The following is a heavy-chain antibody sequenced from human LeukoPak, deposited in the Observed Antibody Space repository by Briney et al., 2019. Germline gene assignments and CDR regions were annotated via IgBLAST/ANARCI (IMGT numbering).Heavy chain of an antibody. V-gene: IGHV4-34*01. D-gene: IGHD3-22*01. CDR1: GGSFSGYY. J-gene: IGHJ4*02. Sequence: SETVSLTCGVYGGSFSGYYWSWIRQPPGKGLEWIGEINHSGSTNYNPSLKSRVTISVDTSKNQFSLKLSSVTAADTAVYYCARGSSTMIVLWGQGTLVTVSS. CDR2: INHSGST. CDR3: ARGSSTMIVL.